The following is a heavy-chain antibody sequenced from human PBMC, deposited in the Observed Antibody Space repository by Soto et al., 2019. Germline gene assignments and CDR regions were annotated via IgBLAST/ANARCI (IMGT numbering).Heavy chain of an antibody. J-gene: IGHJ4*02. CDR2: IYYSGST. V-gene: IGHV4-31*03. CDR1: GASINSGGQY. CDR3: ARHSPEGNPMAKGSFDY. D-gene: IGHD5-12*01. Sequence: PSETLSLTCTVSGASINSGGQYWSWIRQHPGKGLEWIGDIYYSGSTYNNPSLRSRVVMSVDTSKNQFSLRLSSLTAADTAVYFCARHSPEGNPMAKGSFDYWGQGTLVTVSS.